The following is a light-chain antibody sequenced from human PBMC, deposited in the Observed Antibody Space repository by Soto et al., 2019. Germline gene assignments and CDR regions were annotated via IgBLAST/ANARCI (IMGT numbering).Light chain of an antibody. J-gene: IGLJ2*01. Sequence: QTVVTQEPSFSVSPGGTVTLTCGLSSDSVSGSHFPSWYQQTPGQAPRTLIYNTNTRSSGVPDRFSGSILGNRAALTITGAQADDESDYYCVLYMRSGISVFGGGTQLTVL. CDR1: SDSVSGSHF. V-gene: IGLV8-61*01. CDR3: VLYMRSGISV. CDR2: NTN.